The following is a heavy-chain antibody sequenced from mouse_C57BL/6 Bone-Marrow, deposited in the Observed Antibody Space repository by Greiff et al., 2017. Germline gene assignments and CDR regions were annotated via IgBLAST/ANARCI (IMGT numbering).Heavy chain of an antibody. CDR1: GFSLTSYG. V-gene: IGHV2-5*01. Sequence: QVQLQQSGPGLVQPSQSLSITCTVSGFSLTSYGVHWVRQSPGKGLEWLGVIWRGGSTDYNAAFISRLSTTKDNSKSQVFFKMNSLQADDTAIDYCAKIPSGDGAMDYWGQGTSVTVSS. D-gene: IGHD2-10*02. CDR2: IWRGGST. CDR3: AKIPSGDGAMDY. J-gene: IGHJ4*01.